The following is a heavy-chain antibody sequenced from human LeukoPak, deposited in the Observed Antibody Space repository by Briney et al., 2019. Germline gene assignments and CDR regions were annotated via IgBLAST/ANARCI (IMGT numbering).Heavy chain of an antibody. Sequence: ASVTVSCKASGYTFTGYYIHWVRQAPGQGLEWMGWINPNSGDTNYAQKFQGRVTMTRDTSISTAYMELSRLRSDDTAVYYCARETVPAIAAPRGLNYWGQGTLVTVSS. J-gene: IGHJ4*02. CDR3: ARETVPAIAAPRGLNY. CDR2: INPNSGDT. CDR1: GYTFTGYY. V-gene: IGHV1-2*02. D-gene: IGHD6-13*01.